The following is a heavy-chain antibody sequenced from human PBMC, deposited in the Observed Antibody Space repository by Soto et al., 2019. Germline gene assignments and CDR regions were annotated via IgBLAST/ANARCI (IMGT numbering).Heavy chain of an antibody. CDR1: GGSITSGNSYS. J-gene: IGHJ5*02. Sequence: SETLSLTCAVSGGSITSGNSYSWSWIRQPPGKGLEWIGSISHTGSTSYNPSLKSRLTMSVDKSKNQFSLRLSSVTAADMAVYYCARAVAPYFGNCFDPWGQGILVTVSS. CDR2: ISHTGST. D-gene: IGHD3-10*01. V-gene: IGHV4-30-2*01. CDR3: ARAVAPYFGNCFDP.